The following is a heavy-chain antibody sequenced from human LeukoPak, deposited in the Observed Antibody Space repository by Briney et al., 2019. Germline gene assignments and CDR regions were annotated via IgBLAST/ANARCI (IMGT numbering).Heavy chain of an antibody. D-gene: IGHD3-22*01. CDR2: ISYDGSNK. CDR1: GFTFSSST. V-gene: IGHV3-30*04. J-gene: IGHJ6*02. CDR3: ASPQVDSSGCFGGWGMDV. Sequence: GGSLRLSCAASGFTFSSSTMHWVRQAPGKGLEWVALISYDGSNKYFADSVKGRFTISRDNSKGTLYLQMNSLRAEDTAVYYCASPQVDSSGCFGGWGMDVWGQGTTVTVSS.